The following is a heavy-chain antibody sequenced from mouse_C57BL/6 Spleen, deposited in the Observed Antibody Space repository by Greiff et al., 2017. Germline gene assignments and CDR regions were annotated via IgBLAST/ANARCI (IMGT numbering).Heavy chain of an antibody. J-gene: IGHJ4*01. V-gene: IGHV7-3*01. Sequence: EVKVVESGGGLVQPGGSLSLSCAASGFTFTDYYMSWVRQPPGKALEWLGFIRNKANGYTTEYSASVKGRFTISRDNSQSILYLQMNALRAEDSATYYCARSHWDAGDYAMDYWGQGTSVTVSS. CDR3: ARSHWDAGDYAMDY. CDR1: GFTFTDYY. CDR2: IRNKANGYTT. D-gene: IGHD4-1*01.